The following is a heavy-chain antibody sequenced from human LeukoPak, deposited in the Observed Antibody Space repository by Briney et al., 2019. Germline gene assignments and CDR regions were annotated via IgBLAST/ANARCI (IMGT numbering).Heavy chain of an antibody. CDR3: ARELTPTSWRYYYYGMDV. CDR2: INPNSGGT. V-gene: IGHV1-2*04. CDR1: GYTLTGYY. J-gene: IGHJ6*02. D-gene: IGHD2-2*01. Sequence: ASVMVSCKASGYTLTGYYMHWVRQAPGQGLEWMGLINPNSGGTNYAQKFQGWVTMTRDTSISTAYMELSRLRSDDTAVYYCARELTPTSWRYYYYGMDVWGQGTTVTVSS.